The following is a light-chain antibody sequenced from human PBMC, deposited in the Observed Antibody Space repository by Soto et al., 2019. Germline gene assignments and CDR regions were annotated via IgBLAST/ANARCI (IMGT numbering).Light chain of an antibody. CDR2: GAS. CDR3: QQYGTSPQWT. J-gene: IGKJ1*01. CDR1: QSVSSSY. V-gene: IGKV3-20*01. Sequence: ENVLTQSPGTLSLSPGERATLSCRASQSVSSSYLAGYQQKPGLAPRLLIYGASSRATGIPDRFSGSGSGTDFTLTISRLEPEDFAVYYWQQYGTSPQWTFGQGTKVEIK.